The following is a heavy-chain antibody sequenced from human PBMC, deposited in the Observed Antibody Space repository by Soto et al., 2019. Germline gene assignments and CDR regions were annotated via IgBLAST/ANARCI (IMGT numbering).Heavy chain of an antibody. V-gene: IGHV3-23*01. Sequence: EVHLLESGGGLVQPGGSLRLSCAASGLTFSSYAMSWVRQAPGKGLEWVSVITGDGVTTYLADSVKGRFTISRDNSENTLFLQMTRLRAGDTAVYYCAKRASHSFEYWGQGTLVTVSS. CDR2: ITGDGVTT. CDR3: AKRASHSFEY. J-gene: IGHJ4*02. CDR1: GLTFSSYA.